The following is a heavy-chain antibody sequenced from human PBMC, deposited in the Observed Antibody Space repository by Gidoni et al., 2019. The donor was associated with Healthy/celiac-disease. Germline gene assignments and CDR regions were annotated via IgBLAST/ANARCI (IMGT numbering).Heavy chain of an antibody. CDR3: AKDHGSGGAFDI. CDR1: GFTFSSYA. V-gene: IGHV3-23*01. CDR2: ISGSGGST. J-gene: IGHJ3*02. Sequence: EVQLLESGGGLVQPGGSRRLSCAASGFTFSSYAMSWVRQAPGKGLEWVSAISGSGGSTYYADSVKGRFTISRDNSKNTLYLQMNSLRAEDTAVYYCAKDHGSGGAFDIWGQGTMVTVSS. D-gene: IGHD1-26*01.